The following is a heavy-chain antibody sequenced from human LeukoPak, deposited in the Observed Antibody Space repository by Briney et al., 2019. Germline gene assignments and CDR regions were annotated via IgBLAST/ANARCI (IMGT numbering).Heavy chain of an antibody. CDR3: ASTVPPRGIAAAGTYYYYYYGMDV. Sequence: PSETLSLTCTVSGGSISSYYWSWIRQPPGKGLEWIGYIYYSGSTNYNPSLKSRVTISVDTSKNQFSLKLSSVTAADTAVYYCASTVPPRGIAAAGTYYYYYYGMDVWGQGTTVTVSS. V-gene: IGHV4-59*12. CDR1: GGSISSYY. D-gene: IGHD6-13*01. J-gene: IGHJ6*02. CDR2: IYYSGST.